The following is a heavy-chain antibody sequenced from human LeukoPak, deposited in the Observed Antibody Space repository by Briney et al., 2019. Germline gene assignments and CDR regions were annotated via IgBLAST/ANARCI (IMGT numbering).Heavy chain of an antibody. J-gene: IGHJ3*02. Sequence: SETLSLTCTVSGGSISSYYWSWIRQPPGKGLEWIGYIYYSGSTNYNPSLKSRVTISVDTSKNQFSLKLSSVTAADTAVYYCARTGEYSSSSGSGAAFDIWGQGTMVTVSS. CDR1: GGSISSYY. D-gene: IGHD6-6*01. CDR2: IYYSGST. V-gene: IGHV4-59*01. CDR3: ARTGEYSSSSGSGAAFDI.